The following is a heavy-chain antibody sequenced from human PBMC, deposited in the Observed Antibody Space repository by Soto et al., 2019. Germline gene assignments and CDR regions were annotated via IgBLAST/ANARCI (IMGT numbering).Heavy chain of an antibody. J-gene: IGHJ4*02. V-gene: IGHV3-23*01. CDR2: INGGDGPT. Sequence: EVHLLESGGDLVQPGGSLRLSCAASGFTFNQYTMSWVRQVPGKGLEWVSGINGGDGPTYYADSVKGRFTISRDNSQNTLYLQMNSLRVEDTAIYYCAKDKRPDGAWDFDCWGQGTLVTVSS. CDR3: AKDKRPDGAWDFDC. D-gene: IGHD1-1*01. CDR1: GFTFNQYT.